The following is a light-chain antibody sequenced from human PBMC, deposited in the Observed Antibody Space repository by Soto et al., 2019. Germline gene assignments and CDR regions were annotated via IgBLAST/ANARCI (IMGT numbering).Light chain of an antibody. J-gene: IGKJ5*01. CDR2: GVS. Sequence: ERVLTQSPGTLSLSPGESATLSCRASQPVSSNFLAWYQQKPGQAPRLLIYGVSSRASGIPDRFSGSGSGTDFTLTISSLEPEDFAVYYCQQRSNWSVTFGQGTRLEIK. CDR3: QQRSNWSVT. CDR1: QPVSSNF. V-gene: IGKV3D-20*02.